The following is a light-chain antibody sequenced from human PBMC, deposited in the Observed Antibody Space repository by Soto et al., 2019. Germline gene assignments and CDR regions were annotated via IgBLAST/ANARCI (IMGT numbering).Light chain of an antibody. V-gene: IGLV2-14*01. CDR3: SSYTSSRTYVI. CDR2: DVS. CDR1: SSDVGGYNH. Sequence: QSALTQPASVSGSPGQSITISCTGTSSDVGGYNHVSWYQQHPGKAPKLMIYDVSNRPSGVSNRFSGSKSGSTASLTISGLQAEDEADYYCSSYTSSRTYVIFGGGTQLTVL. J-gene: IGLJ2*01.